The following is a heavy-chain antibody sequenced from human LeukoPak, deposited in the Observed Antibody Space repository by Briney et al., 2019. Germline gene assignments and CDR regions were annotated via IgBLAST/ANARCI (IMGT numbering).Heavy chain of an antibody. Sequence: PSETLSLTCTVSGGSISSGGYYWSWIRQHPGKGLEWIGYIYYSGSTYYNPSLKSRVNISVDTSNNQFSLKVSSVTAADTAVYYCARAVVGNYCDYWGQGTLVTVSS. CDR3: ARAVVGNYCDY. J-gene: IGHJ4*02. D-gene: IGHD1-26*01. CDR2: IYYSGST. V-gene: IGHV4-31*03. CDR1: GGSISSGGYY.